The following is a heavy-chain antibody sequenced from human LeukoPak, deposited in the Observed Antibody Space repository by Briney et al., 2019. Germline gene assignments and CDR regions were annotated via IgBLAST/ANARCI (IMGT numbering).Heavy chain of an antibody. Sequence: PSETLSLTCTVSGGSISSSSYYWGWIRQPPGKGLEWIGSIYYSGSTYYNPSLKSRVTISVDTSKNQFSLKLSSVTAADTAVYYCASPGIRDYWGQGTLVTVSS. CDR1: GGSISSSSYY. J-gene: IGHJ4*02. D-gene: IGHD6-13*01. CDR3: ASPGIRDY. V-gene: IGHV4-39*01. CDR2: IYYSGST.